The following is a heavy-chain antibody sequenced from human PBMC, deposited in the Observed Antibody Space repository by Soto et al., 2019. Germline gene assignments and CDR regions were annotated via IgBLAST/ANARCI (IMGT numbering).Heavy chain of an antibody. Sequence: PSETLSLTFTVFGGSISSSGYYGGWIRQPPGKGLEWIGSIYYSGSPYYNPSLKRRVTISVDTSKNQFSLKLSSVTAADTAVYYCAWERYYYDSSGNFFDYRGQGTLVTVPS. CDR3: AWERYYYDSSGNFFDY. CDR1: GGSISSSGYY. J-gene: IGHJ4*02. D-gene: IGHD3-22*01. V-gene: IGHV4-39*01. CDR2: IYYSGSP.